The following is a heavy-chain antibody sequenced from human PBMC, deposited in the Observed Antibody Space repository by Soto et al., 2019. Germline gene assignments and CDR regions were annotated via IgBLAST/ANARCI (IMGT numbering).Heavy chain of an antibody. V-gene: IGHV3-74*01. J-gene: IGHJ4*02. Sequence: GGSLRLSCAASGFTFSSYWMHWVRQAPGKGLVWVSRINSDGSSTSYAGSVKGRFTISRDNAKNTLYLQMNSLRAEDTAVYYCAQAGGYSYGYDYWGQGTLVTVSS. CDR1: GFTFSSYW. CDR2: INSDGSST. CDR3: AQAGGYSYGYDY. D-gene: IGHD5-18*01.